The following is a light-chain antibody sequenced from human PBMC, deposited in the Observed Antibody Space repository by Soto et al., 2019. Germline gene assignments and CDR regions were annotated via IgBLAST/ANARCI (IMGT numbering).Light chain of an antibody. J-gene: IGKJ1*01. CDR2: KAT. CDR3: QQYETFPQWT. V-gene: IGKV1-5*03. Sequence: IQMTHSPSILSASVGDRVTITCRSIQRIDTWLAWYQQKPGTAPKLLIYKATTLQSGVPSRFSGSGSGTEFTIAISSLEPDDFANYYCQQYETFPQWTFGQGTKVDIK. CDR1: QRIDTW.